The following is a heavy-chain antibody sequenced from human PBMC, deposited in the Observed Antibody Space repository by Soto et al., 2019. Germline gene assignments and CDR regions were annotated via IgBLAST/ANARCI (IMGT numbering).Heavy chain of an antibody. CDR1: GFTFSGYS. CDR3: ARDSGYAFDI. D-gene: IGHD5-12*01. CDR2: INRISNEI. V-gene: IGHV3-48*02. Sequence: GGSLRLSCAASGFTFSGYSMNWVRQAPGKGLEWVSYINRISNEIYYVESVKGRFTISSDNAKSSLYLEMNSLRDEDTAVYYCARDSGYAFDIWGQGTMVTVSS. J-gene: IGHJ3*02.